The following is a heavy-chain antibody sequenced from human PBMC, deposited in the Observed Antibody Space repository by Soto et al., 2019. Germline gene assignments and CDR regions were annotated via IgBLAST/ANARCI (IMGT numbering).Heavy chain of an antibody. V-gene: IGHV4-61*01. Sequence: SETLSLTCTVSGGSVSSGSYYWSWIRQPPGKGLEWIGYIYYSGSTNYNPSLKSRVTISVDTSKNQFSLKLSSVTAADTAVYYCARSPHNWNYPPGPCFDYWGQGTLVTVSS. CDR1: GGSVSSGSYY. CDR3: ARSPHNWNYPPGPCFDY. CDR2: IYYSGST. J-gene: IGHJ4*02. D-gene: IGHD1-7*01.